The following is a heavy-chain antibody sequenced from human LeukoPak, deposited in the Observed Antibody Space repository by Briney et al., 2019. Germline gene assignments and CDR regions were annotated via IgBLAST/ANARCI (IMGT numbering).Heavy chain of an antibody. CDR1: GFTFSTYT. J-gene: IGHJ3*02. V-gene: IGHV3-30*01. D-gene: IGHD3-22*01. CDR3: ARLGSSGDYLIDGFDI. Sequence: QTGGSLRLSCAASGFTFSTYTMHWVRQAPGKGLEWVSVISYNGNNKYYADSVKGRFTISRDNSTNTLYLQMNSLSAEDTAVYYCARLGSSGDYLIDGFDIWGQGTMVTVSS. CDR2: ISYNGNNK.